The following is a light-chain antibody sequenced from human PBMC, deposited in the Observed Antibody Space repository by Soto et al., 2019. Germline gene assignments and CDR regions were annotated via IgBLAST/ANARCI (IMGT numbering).Light chain of an antibody. V-gene: IGKV1-39*01. CDR3: QQSHRTPFT. J-gene: IGKJ3*01. CDR2: AAS. CDR1: QSISSY. Sequence: DIQMTQSPSSLSASVGDRVTITCRASQSISSYLNWYQQKPGKAPKLLIYAASSLQSGVPSRFSGSGSGTDFTLTISSLQPEDFATYYCQQSHRTPFTFGPGTKVDIE.